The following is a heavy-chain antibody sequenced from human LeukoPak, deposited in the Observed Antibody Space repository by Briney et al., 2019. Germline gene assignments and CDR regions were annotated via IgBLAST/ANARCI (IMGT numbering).Heavy chain of an antibody. CDR2: IKQDGSEK. CDR1: GFTFSSYW. J-gene: IGHJ4*02. CDR3: ASSVRFGELSY. D-gene: IGHD3-10*01. Sequence: GGSLRLSCAASGFTFSSYWMSWVRQAPGKGLEWVANIKQDGSEKYYVDSVKGRFTISRDNAKNSLYLQMNSLRAEDTAVYYCASSVRFGELSYWDQGTLVTVSS. V-gene: IGHV3-7*01.